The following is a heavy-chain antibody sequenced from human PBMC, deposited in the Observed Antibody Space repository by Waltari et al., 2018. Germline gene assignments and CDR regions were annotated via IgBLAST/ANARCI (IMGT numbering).Heavy chain of an antibody. V-gene: IGHV3-48*01. Sequence: EVQLVESGGGLVQPGGSLRLSCAASGFTFSSYSMNWFRQAPGKGLEWVSYISSSSSTIYYADSVKGRFTISRDNAKNLLYLKMNSLRAEDTAVYYCARDLPSGYSYGYFDYWGQGNLVTVSS. CDR3: ARDLPSGYSYGYFDY. CDR2: ISSSSSTI. D-gene: IGHD5-18*01. CDR1: GFTFSSYS. J-gene: IGHJ4*02.